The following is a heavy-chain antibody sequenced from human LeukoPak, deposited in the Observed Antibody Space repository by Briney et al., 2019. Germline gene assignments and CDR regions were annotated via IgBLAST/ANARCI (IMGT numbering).Heavy chain of an antibody. D-gene: IGHD2-2*02. V-gene: IGHV1-69*04. J-gene: IGHJ6*02. CDR3: ALLIVPAAIRPYYYYGMDV. Sequence: SVKVSCKASGGTFSSYAISWVQQAPGQGLEWMGRIIPILGIANYAQKFQGRVTITADKSTSTAYMELSSLRSEDTAVYYCALLIVPAAIRPYYYYGMDVWGQGTTVTVSS. CDR2: IIPILGIA. CDR1: GGTFSSYA.